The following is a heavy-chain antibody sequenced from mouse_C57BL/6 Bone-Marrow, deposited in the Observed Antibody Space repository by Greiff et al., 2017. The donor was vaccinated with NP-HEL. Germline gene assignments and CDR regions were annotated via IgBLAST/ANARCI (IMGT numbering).Heavy chain of an antibody. CDR3: AREANYYGSSFHWYFDV. CDR2: FFPGSGST. V-gene: IGHV1-75*01. J-gene: IGHJ1*03. Sequence: VQLQQSGPELVKPGASVKISCKASGYTFTDYYINWVKQRPGQGLEWIGWFFPGSGSTYYNEKFKGKATLTVDKSSSTAYMLLSSLTSEDSAVYFCAREANYYGSSFHWYFDVWGTGTTVTVSS. D-gene: IGHD1-1*01. CDR1: GYTFTDYY.